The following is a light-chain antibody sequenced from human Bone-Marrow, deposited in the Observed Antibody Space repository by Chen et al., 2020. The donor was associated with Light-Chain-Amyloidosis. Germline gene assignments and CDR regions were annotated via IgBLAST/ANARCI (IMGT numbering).Light chain of an antibody. V-gene: IGLV2-14*01. CDR2: EVT. CDR1: SRDGGGDNH. Sequence: QSALTQPASVSGSPGQSITISCTGTSRDGGGDNHVSCNQQHPDKAPKLMIYEVTNRPSWVPDRFSGAKSDNTASLTISGLHTEDEADYFCSSYTITNTLVFGRGTRVTVL. CDR3: SSYTITNTLV. J-gene: IGLJ1*01.